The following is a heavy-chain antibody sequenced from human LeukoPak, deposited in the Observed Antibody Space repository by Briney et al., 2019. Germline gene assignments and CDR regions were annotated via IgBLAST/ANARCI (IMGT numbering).Heavy chain of an antibody. CDR3: ARGTFCGFPPRCFHH. D-gene: IGHD2/OR15-2a*01. CDR2: ISSTGGNT. CDR1: GFSFSDYY. J-gene: IGHJ1*01. Sequence: PGGPLRLPCAASGFSFSDYYMNWLRQAPGEGLKWVSYISSTGGNTFYADSVKGRFTISRDNATYYLYLQLNSLSAADTAVSYGARGTFCGFPPRCFHHGAQGTLVTVSS. V-gene: IGHV3-11*04.